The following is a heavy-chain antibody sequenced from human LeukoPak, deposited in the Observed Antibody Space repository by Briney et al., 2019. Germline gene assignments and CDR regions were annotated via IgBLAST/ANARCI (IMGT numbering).Heavy chain of an antibody. CDR2: IYFSGST. D-gene: IGHD3-10*01. J-gene: IGHJ3*02. Sequence: SETLSLTCTVSLVSISSYYWSWIRQPPGKGLEWFGYIYFSGSTNYNPSLKSRVTISVDTSKNQFSLKLSSVTAADTAVYYCARRRGAHTANALDIWGQGTMVTVSS. CDR3: ARRRGAHTANALDI. CDR1: LVSISSYY. V-gene: IGHV4-59*08.